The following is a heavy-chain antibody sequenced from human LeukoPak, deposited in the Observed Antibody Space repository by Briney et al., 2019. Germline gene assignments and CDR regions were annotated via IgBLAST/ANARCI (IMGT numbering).Heavy chain of an antibody. D-gene: IGHD5-12*01. V-gene: IGHV3-53*04. CDR1: GFTVSSNY. J-gene: IGHJ4*02. CDR3: ARSGYDYYFDY. CDR2: IYSGGST. Sequence: GGSLRLSCAASGFTVSSNYMSWVRQAPGKGLEWVSVIYSGGSTYYADSVKGRFTISGHNSKNTLYLQMNSLRAEDTAVYYCARSGYDYYFDYWGQGTLVTVSS.